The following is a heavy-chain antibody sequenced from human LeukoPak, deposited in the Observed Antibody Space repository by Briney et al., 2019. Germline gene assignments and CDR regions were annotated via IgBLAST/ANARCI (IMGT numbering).Heavy chain of an antibody. CDR2: IKQDGSEK. D-gene: IGHD1-1*01. V-gene: IGHV3-7*01. Sequence: HPGGSLRLSCTASRFFSSYWMSWVRQAPGKGLEWVAHIKQDGSEKYYVDSVKGRFTISRDNTKNSLYLQMNSLRAEDTAVYYCARGRSITTTGNYWFDPWGQGTLVTVSS. CDR1: RFFSSYW. J-gene: IGHJ5*02. CDR3: ARGRSITTTGNYWFDP.